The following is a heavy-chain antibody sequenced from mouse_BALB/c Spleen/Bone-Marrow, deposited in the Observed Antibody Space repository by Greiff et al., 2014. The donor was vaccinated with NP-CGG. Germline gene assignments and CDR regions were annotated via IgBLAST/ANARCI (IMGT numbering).Heavy chain of an antibody. CDR2: IDPSNVNT. Sequence: VQLQQSGAELVKPGASVKLSCTTFGFNIKDTYMHWGKERPEQGLEWIGRIDPSNVNTKYDPKFQGKATITADTSSNTAYLQLSSLTSEDTAVYYCASYVYGYYFDYWGQGTTLTVSS. CDR3: ASYVYGYYFDY. J-gene: IGHJ2*01. V-gene: IGHV14-3*02. CDR1: GFNIKDTY. D-gene: IGHD1-1*01.